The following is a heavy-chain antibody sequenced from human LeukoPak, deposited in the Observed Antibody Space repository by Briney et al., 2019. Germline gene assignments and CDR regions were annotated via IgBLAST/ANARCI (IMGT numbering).Heavy chain of an antibody. V-gene: IGHV4-34*01. J-gene: IGHJ4*02. CDR3: ASGPGTSVIRGVSPKY. Sequence: PSETLSLTCAVYGGSFSGYFCWIRQSPGKGLEWIGEINHRGVTNYRPSLGGRVSIFTDRSLNQFSLSLTSVPAADTGTYYCASGPGTSVIRGVSPKYWGQGTPVTVSS. CDR1: GGSFSGYF. D-gene: IGHD3-10*01. CDR2: INHRGVT.